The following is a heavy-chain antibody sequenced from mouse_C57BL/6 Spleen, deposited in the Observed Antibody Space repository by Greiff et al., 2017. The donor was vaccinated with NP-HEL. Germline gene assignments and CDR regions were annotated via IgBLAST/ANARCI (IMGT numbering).Heavy chain of an antibody. D-gene: IGHD1-1*01. J-gene: IGHJ3*01. CDR3: ARPTEWFAY. CDR2: INPKNGGT. V-gene: IGHV1-18*01. CDR1: GYTFNDYN. Sequence: EVQLQQSGPELVKPGASVKIPCKASGYTFNDYNMDWVKQSHGKSLEWIGDINPKNGGTASNQKFTGKATLTVDKSSSTAYMELRSLTSEDTAYYYCARPTEWFAYWGQGTLVTVSA.